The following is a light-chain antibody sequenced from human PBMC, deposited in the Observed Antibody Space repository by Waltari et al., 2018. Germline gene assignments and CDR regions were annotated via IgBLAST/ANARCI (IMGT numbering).Light chain of an antibody. V-gene: IGLV4-69*01. CDR3: QTWGTGIPV. J-gene: IGLJ2*01. CDR2: VNSDGSY. CDR1: SGHSHYG. Sequence: QLALTQSPSASASLGASVKITCTLRSGHSHYGIAWHQQVPDKGPRDLMNVNSDGSYIKGDEIPVRFSGSSSGAERYLTISSLQSEDEADYYCQTWGTGIPVFGGGTKLTVV.